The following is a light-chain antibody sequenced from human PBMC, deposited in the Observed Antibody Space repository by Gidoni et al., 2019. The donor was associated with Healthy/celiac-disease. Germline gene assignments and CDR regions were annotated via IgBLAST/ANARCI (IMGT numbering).Light chain of an antibody. CDR1: QSVSSY. J-gene: IGKJ1*01. Sequence: EIVSTQSPATLSLSPGERATLSCRASQSVSSYLAWYQQKPGQAPRLLIYDASNRATGIPARFSGSGSGTDFTLTISSLEPEDFAVYYCQQRGTFGQGTKVEIK. V-gene: IGKV3-11*01. CDR2: DAS. CDR3: QQRGT.